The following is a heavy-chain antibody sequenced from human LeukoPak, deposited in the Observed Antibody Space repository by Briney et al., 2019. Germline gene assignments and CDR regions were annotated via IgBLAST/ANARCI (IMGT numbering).Heavy chain of an antibody. J-gene: IGHJ4*02. Sequence: PSETLSLTCAVYGGSFSGYYWSWIRQPPGKGLEWIGSIYYSGSTYYNPSLKSRVTISVDTSKNQFSLKLSSVTAADTAVYYCARQWYYDILTGYSPFDYWGQGTLVTVSS. V-gene: IGHV4-34*01. CDR2: IYYSGST. CDR1: GGSFSGYY. CDR3: ARQWYYDILTGYSPFDY. D-gene: IGHD3-9*01.